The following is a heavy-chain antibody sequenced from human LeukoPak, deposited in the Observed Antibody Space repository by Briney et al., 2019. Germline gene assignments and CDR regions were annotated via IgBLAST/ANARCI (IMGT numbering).Heavy chain of an antibody. CDR2: ISYDGSNK. V-gene: IGHV3-30-3*01. CDR3: ARESYCSGGSCYSGLGY. CDR1: GFTFSSYA. D-gene: IGHD2-15*01. Sequence: SGGSLRLSCAASGFTFSSYAMHWVRQAPGKGLEWVAVISYDGSNKYYADSVKGRFTISRDNSKNTLYLQMNSLRAEDTAVYYCARESYCSGGSCYSGLGYWGQGTLVTVSS. J-gene: IGHJ4*02.